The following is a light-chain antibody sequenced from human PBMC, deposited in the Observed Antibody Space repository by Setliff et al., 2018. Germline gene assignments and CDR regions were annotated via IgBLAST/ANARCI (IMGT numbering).Light chain of an antibody. J-gene: IGLJ1*01. V-gene: IGLV2-14*02. Sequence: QSVLTQPASVSGSPGQSITISCTGSSSDIGTYNLVSWYQQHPGKAPQLLIYEVTRRPSGVSNRFSASKSGNTASLTISGLQPEDEADYYCSSYITSSTPPHVFGAGTKVTVL. CDR1: SSDIGTYNL. CDR2: EVT. CDR3: SSYITSSTPPHV.